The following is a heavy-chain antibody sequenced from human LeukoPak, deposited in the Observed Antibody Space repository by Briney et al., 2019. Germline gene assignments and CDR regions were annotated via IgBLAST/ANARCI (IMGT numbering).Heavy chain of an antibody. CDR1: GGSISSSDSY. D-gene: IGHD3-10*01. V-gene: IGHV4-39*01. J-gene: IGHJ4*02. Sequence: SETLSLTCTVSGGSISSSDSYWAWVRQPPGKXXXXXXXXFFSRTTYYNXXXXXXVTMXXDTSKNHFSLKVASVTAADTAVYYXGRHXPETGRDEQPLEYWGQGSLFTVSS. CDR2: XFFSRTT. CDR3: GRHXPETGRDEQPLEY.